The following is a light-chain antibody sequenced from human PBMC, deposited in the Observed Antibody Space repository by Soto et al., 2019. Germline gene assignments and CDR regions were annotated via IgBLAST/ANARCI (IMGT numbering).Light chain of an antibody. Sequence: IQMTQSPSSLSASVGDRVTIACRASQRITTYLKWYQQKPGEAPKLLISTSVTLQRGVPSRFSGSGSGTDFSLTITALRPEDFATYFCQQTYSTPYTFGQGTNLEIK. CDR1: QRITTY. J-gene: IGKJ2*01. CDR2: TSV. V-gene: IGKV1-39*01. CDR3: QQTYSTPYT.